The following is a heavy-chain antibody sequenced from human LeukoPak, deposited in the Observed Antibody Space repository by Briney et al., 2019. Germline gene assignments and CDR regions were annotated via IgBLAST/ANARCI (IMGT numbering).Heavy chain of an antibody. CDR2: IHPNSGDT. CDR3: ARKRGVGVDANAFDV. V-gene: IGHV1-2*02. CDR1: GYTLTAYY. J-gene: IGHJ3*01. Sequence: GASVKVSCKPSGYTLTAYYVHWVRQAPGQGLEWMGWIHPNSGDTIYAQRFQGRVTLTTDTSISTAYMELSRLRSDDTAVYYCARKRGVGVDANAFDVWGQGTMVTVSS. D-gene: IGHD3-3*01.